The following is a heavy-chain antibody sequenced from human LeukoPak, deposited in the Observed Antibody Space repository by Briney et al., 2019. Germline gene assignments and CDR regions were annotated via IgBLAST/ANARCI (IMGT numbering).Heavy chain of an antibody. CDR2: ISSSSSYI. J-gene: IGHJ6*02. D-gene: IGHD3-3*01. V-gene: IGHV3-21*01. CDR1: GFTFSSYS. Sequence: KPGGSLRLSCAASGFTFSSYSMNWVRQAPGKGLEWVSSISSSSSYIYYADSVKGRFTISRDNAKNSLYLQMNSLRAEDTAVYYCARDKHDYDLYYYSMDVWGQGTTVTVSS. CDR3: ARDKHDYDLYYYSMDV.